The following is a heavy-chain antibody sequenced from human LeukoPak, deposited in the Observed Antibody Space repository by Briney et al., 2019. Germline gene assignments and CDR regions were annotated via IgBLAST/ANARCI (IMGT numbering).Heavy chain of an antibody. J-gene: IGHJ4*02. CDR1: GGSFSGYY. CDR2: INHSGST. V-gene: IGHV4-34*01. CDR3: ARGAGYGSGSSTTPFDY. D-gene: IGHD3-10*01. Sequence: SETLSLTCAVYGGSFSGYYWSWIRQPPGKGLEWIGEINHSGSTNYNPSLKSRVTISVDTSKNQFSLKLSSVTAADTAVYYRARGAGYGSGSSTTPFDYWGQGTLVTVSS.